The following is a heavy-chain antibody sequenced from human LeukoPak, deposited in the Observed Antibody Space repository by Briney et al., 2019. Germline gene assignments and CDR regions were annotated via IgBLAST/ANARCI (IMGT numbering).Heavy chain of an antibody. D-gene: IGHD3-22*01. CDR3: ARDTYYYGSTGYFDAFDI. CDR1: GGSISSGDYY. Sequence: PSETLSLTCTVSGGSISSGDYYWSWIRQPLGKGLEWIGCIYNSGSTYYNPSLKSRVTISVDTSKNQFSLKLTSVTAADTAIYYCARDTYYYGSTGYFDAFDIWGQGTMVTVSS. CDR2: IYNSGST. V-gene: IGHV4-30-4*01. J-gene: IGHJ3*02.